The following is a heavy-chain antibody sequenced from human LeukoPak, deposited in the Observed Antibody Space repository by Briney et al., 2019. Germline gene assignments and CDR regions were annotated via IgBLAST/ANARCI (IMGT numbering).Heavy chain of an antibody. J-gene: IGHJ4*02. CDR3: AKDLGY. V-gene: IGHV3-30*18. CDR1: GFTFRSYS. CDR2: ISYDGSNK. Sequence: HPGGSLRLSCAASGFTFRSYSMNWVRRAPGKGLEWVAVISYDGSNKYYADSVKGRFTISRDNSKNTLYLQMNSLRAEDTAVYYCAKDLGYWGQGTLVTVSS.